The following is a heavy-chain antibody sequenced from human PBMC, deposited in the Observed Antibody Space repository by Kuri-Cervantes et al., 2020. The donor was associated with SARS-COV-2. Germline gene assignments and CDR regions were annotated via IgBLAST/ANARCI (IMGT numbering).Heavy chain of an antibody. CDR3: ARDGIGFDP. V-gene: IGHV3-30-3*01. CDR2: ISYDGSSK. Sequence: GGSLRLSCAASGFTFSSYAMHWVRQAPGKGLEWVAVISYDGSSKYYADSVKGRFTISRDNSKNTLYLQMNSLRAEDTAVYYCARDGIGFDPWGQGTLVTVSS. CDR1: GFTFSSYA. J-gene: IGHJ5*02. D-gene: IGHD2-21*01.